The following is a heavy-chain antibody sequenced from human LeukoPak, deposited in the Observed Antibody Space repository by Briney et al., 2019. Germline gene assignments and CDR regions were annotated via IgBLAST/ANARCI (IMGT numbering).Heavy chain of an antibody. CDR3: ARVLEGYSSGWPDYYYYGMDV. Sequence: APVKVSCKASGYTFTSYGISWVRQAPGQGLEWMGWISAYNGNTNYAQKLQGRVTMTTDTSTSTAYMELRSLRSDDTAVYYCARVLEGYSSGWPDYYYYGMDVWGQGTTVTVSS. CDR2: ISAYNGNT. J-gene: IGHJ6*02. D-gene: IGHD6-19*01. CDR1: GYTFTSYG. V-gene: IGHV1-18*01.